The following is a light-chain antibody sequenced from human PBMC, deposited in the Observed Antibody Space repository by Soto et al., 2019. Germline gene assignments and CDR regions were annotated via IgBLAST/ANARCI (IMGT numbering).Light chain of an antibody. CDR2: PVS. V-gene: IGLV2-14*03. J-gene: IGLJ1*01. CDR1: SSDIGSYNH. CDR3: ISYTDRQSYL. Sequence: QSALTQPASVSGSPGQSIPISCSGTSSDIGSYNHVAWYQQFPGKSPNLMIYPVSDRPPGVSDRFSGSKSGITASLTISGLQTEDEADYYCISYTDRQSYLFGTGTKLTVL.